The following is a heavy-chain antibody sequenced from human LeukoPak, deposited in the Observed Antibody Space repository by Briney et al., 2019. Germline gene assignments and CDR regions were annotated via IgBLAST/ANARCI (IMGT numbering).Heavy chain of an antibody. D-gene: IGHD2-8*01. CDR3: ARATPMVAFDI. Sequence: PGGSLRLSCAASGLTVSSNCMSWVRQAPGKGLEWVAVISYDGSNKYYADSVKGRFTISRDNSKNTLYLQMNSLRAEDTAVYYCARATPMVAFDIWGQGTMVTVSS. J-gene: IGHJ3*02. CDR1: GLTVSSNC. CDR2: ISYDGSNK. V-gene: IGHV3-30*03.